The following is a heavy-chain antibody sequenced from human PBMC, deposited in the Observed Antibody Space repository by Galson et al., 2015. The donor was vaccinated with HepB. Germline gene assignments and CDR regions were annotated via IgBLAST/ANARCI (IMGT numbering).Heavy chain of an antibody. J-gene: IGHJ4*02. CDR2: IDGDDNK. D-gene: IGHD6-19*01. CDR1: GFSLSTSGMC. Sequence: PALVKPTQTLTLTCTFSGFSLSTSGMCVSWIRQPPGKALEWLARIDGDDNKYYTTSLKTRLTISKDTSKNQVVLTMTNMDPVDTATYFCARARIVYNSGWYCDYWGQGTLVTVSS. V-gene: IGHV2-70*11. CDR3: ARARIVYNSGWYCDY.